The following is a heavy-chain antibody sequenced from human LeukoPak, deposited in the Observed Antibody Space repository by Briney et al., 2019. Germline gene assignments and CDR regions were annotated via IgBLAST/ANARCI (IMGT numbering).Heavy chain of an antibody. CDR3: ARVPGIRRSMDV. D-gene: IGHD1-14*01. Sequence: SETLSLTCAVYGGSFSGYYWSWIRQPPEKGLEWIGEINHSGSTNYNPSLKSRVTISVDTSKNQFSLKLSSVTAADTAVYYCARVPGIRRSMDVWGQGTTVTVSS. CDR2: INHSGST. J-gene: IGHJ6*02. CDR1: GGSFSGYY. V-gene: IGHV4-34*01.